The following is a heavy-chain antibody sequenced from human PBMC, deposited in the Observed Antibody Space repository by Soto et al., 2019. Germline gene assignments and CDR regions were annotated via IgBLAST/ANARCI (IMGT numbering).Heavy chain of an antibody. CDR2: ISSSTGTI. CDR1: GFTFRTYS. V-gene: IGHV3-48*01. CDR3: AKTTDGWFSAFEI. D-gene: IGHD6-19*01. Sequence: GGSLRLSCAASGFTFRTYSMNWVRQAPGKGLEWVSYISSSTGTIYYADSVKGRFTISRDNAKNSLYLQMNSLRAEDTAVYYCAKTTDGWFSAFEIWGQGTMVTVSS. J-gene: IGHJ3*02.